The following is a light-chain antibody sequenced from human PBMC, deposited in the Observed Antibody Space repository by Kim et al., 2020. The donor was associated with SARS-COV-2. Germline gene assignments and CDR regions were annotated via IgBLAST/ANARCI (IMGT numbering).Light chain of an antibody. CDR1: QSVASSF. CDR2: ETS. J-gene: IGKJ2*01. CDR3: QQFGGSSYT. V-gene: IGKV3-20*01. Sequence: EIVSTQSPGTLALSPGERATLSCRASQSVASSFLAWYQQKPGQAPTLLIYETSTRATGIPDRFSGSGSGTDFTLTISGLEPEDFAVYYCQQFGGSSYTFGQGTKLEI.